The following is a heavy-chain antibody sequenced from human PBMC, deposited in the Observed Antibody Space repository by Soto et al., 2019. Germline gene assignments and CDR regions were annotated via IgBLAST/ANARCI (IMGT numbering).Heavy chain of an antibody. Sequence: SETLSLTCAVSGYSISSGYYWGWIRQPPGKRLEWIGSIYHSGSTYYNPSLKSRVTISVDTSKNQFSLKLSSVTAADTAVYYCARVLQAYYGSGSHNNWFDPWGQGTLVTVSS. D-gene: IGHD3-10*01. J-gene: IGHJ5*02. CDR2: IYHSGST. CDR1: GYSISSGYY. V-gene: IGHV4-38-2*01. CDR3: ARVLQAYYGSGSHNNWFDP.